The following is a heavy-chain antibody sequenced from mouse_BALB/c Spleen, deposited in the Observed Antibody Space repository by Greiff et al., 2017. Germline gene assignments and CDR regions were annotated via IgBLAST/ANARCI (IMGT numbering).Heavy chain of an antibody. Sequence: VQLKESGAELVKPGASVKLSCTASGFNIKDTYMHWVKQRPEQGLEWIGRIDPANGNTKYDPKFQGKATITADTSSNTAYLQLSSLTSEDTAVYYCASGGGFAYWGQGTLVTVSA. CDR1: GFNIKDTY. CDR3: ASGGGFAY. J-gene: IGHJ3*01. CDR2: IDPANGNT. V-gene: IGHV14-3*02.